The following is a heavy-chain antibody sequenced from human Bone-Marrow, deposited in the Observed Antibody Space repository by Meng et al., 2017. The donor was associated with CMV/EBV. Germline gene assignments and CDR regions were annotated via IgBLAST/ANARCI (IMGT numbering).Heavy chain of an antibody. CDR2: IDGSGTNT. V-gene: IGHV3-23*01. CDR1: GFTFASSG. D-gene: IGHD1-26*01. J-gene: IGHJ4*02. CDR3: ASDAGDFNPFDY. Sequence: GGSLRLSCALSGFTFASSGMGWVRHAPGKGLEWLSTIDGSGTNTHYADSVKGRFTISRDNSMGTVSLQMNSLRADDTAVYYCASDAGDFNPFDYWGQGTLVTVSS.